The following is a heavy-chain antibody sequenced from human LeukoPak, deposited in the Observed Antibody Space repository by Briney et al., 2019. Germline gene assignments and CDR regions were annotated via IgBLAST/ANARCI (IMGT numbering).Heavy chain of an antibody. V-gene: IGHV3-73*01. D-gene: IGHD2-2*02. CDR3: TREYQLLYVDTRARSAFDI. CDR2: IRSKANSYAT. CDR1: GFTFSGSA. Sequence: AGGSLRLSCAASGFTFSGSAMHWVRQASGKGLEWVGRIRSKANSYATAYAASVKGRFTISRDDSKNTAYLQMNNLKTEDTAVYYCTREYQLLYVDTRARSAFDIWGQGTMVTVSS. J-gene: IGHJ3*02.